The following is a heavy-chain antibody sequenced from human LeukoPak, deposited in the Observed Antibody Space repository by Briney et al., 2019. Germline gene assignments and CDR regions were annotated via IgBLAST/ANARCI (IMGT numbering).Heavy chain of an antibody. J-gene: IGHJ4*02. V-gene: IGHV3-21*06. D-gene: IGHD1-14*01. Sequence: GGSLRLSCATSGFYFESYAMSWVRQAPGKGLEWVASIGPTGFDRYHADSIKGRFTISRGNANNFLYLQMDSLRAEDTAVYYCATETNGRHYDYWGQGTLLTVSS. CDR3: ATETNGRHYDY. CDR1: GFYFESYA. CDR2: IGPTGFDR.